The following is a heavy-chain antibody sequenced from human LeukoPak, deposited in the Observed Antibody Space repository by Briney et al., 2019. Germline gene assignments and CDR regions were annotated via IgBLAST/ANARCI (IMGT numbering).Heavy chain of an antibody. CDR3: ARYEGDYPFDY. CDR1: GFTFSSYW. J-gene: IGHJ4*02. CDR2: IKQDGSVK. D-gene: IGHD4-17*01. V-gene: IGHV3-7*01. Sequence: GGSLRLPCAASGFTFSSYWMSWVRQAPGKGLEWVANIKQDGSVKYYVDSVKGRFIISRDNAKKSLYLQMNSLRADDTAVYYCARYEGDYPFDYWGQGTLVTVSS.